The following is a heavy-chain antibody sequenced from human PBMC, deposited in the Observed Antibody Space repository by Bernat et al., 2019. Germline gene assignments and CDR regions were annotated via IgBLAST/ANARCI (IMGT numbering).Heavy chain of an antibody. J-gene: IGHJ6*03. D-gene: IGHD6-13*01. CDR2: IKQDGSEK. Sequence: EVQLVESGGGLVQPGGSLGLSCAASGFTFSSYWMSWVRQAPGKGLEWVANIKQDGSEKSYVDSVKGRFTISRDNAKNSLYLQMNSLRAEDTAVYYCARGPIAAAGTYYYYYMDVWGKGTTVTVSS. CDR1: GFTFSSYW. CDR3: ARGPIAAAGTYYYYYMDV. V-gene: IGHV3-7*01.